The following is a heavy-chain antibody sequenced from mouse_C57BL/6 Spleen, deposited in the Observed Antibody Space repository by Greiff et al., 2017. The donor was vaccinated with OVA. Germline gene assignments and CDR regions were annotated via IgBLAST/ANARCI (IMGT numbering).Heavy chain of an antibody. D-gene: IGHD1-1*01. V-gene: IGHV5-4*01. CDR2: ISDGGSYT. CDR1: GFTFSSYA. Sequence: EVQLVESGGGLVKPGGSLKLSCAASGFTFSSYAMSWVRQTPEKRLEWVATISDGGSYTYYPDNVKGRFTISRDNAKNNLYLQMSHLKSEDTAMYYCARLYYYGSMYFDVWGTGTTVTVSS. CDR3: ARLYYYGSMYFDV. J-gene: IGHJ1*03.